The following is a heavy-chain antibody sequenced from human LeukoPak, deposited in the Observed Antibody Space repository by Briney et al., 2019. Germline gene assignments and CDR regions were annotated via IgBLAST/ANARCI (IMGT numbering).Heavy chain of an antibody. D-gene: IGHD1-7*01. J-gene: IGHJ5*02. CDR2: IIPIFGTA. Sequence: SVKVSCKASGGTFGSYAISWVRQAPGQGLEWMGRIIPIFGTANYAQKLQGRVTITTDESTSTAYMELSSLRSEDTAVYYCARDYGYNWNYGGGGWFDPWGQGTLVTVSS. CDR3: ARDYGYNWNYGGGGWFDP. CDR1: GGTFGSYA. V-gene: IGHV1-69*05.